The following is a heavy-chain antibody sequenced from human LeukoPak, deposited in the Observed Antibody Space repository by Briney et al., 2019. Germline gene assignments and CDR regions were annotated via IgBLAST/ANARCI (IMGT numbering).Heavy chain of an antibody. CDR2: IYNSGST. V-gene: IGHV4-59*08. J-gene: IGHJ4*02. D-gene: IGHD3-10*01. CDR3: ARLPMVRGVIDSYYFDY. Sequence: SETLSLTCTVSGGSISRYYWSWIRQPPGKGLEWIGYIYNSGSTNYNPSLKSRVTISVDTSKNQFSLKLSSVTAADTAVYYCARLPMVRGVIDSYYFDYWGQGTLVTVSS. CDR1: GGSISRYY.